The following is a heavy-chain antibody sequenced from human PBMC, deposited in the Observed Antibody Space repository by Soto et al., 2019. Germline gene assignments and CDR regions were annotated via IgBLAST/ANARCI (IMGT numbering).Heavy chain of an antibody. J-gene: IGHJ5*02. CDR3: ARHPKLSPGRFDP. D-gene: IGHD2-15*01. CDR1: GGSISSGGYY. CDR2: IYYSGST. Sequence: QVQLQESGPGLVKPSQTLSLTCTVSGGSISSGGYYWSWIRQHPGKGLEWIGYIYYSGSTYYNPSIKSRVTISVDTSKNQYSLKLSYVTAADTAVYYCARHPKLSPGRFDPWGQGTLVTVSS. V-gene: IGHV4-31*03.